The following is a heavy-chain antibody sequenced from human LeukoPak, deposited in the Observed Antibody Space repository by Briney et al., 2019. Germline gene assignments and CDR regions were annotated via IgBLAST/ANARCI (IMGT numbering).Heavy chain of an antibody. J-gene: IGHJ5*02. V-gene: IGHV3-48*01. CDR1: GFPFSSYS. Sequence: PGGSLRLSCAASGFPFSSYSMNWVRQAPGKGLEWVSYISSSDSTIYYADSVKGRFTVSRDNAKNSLYLQMNSLRAEDTAVYYCAKDPILTGYYKYWFDPWGQGTLVTVSS. CDR3: AKDPILTGYYKYWFDP. CDR2: ISSSDSTI. D-gene: IGHD3-9*01.